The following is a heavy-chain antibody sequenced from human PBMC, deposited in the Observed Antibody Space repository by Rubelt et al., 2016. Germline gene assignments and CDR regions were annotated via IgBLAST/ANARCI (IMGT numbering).Heavy chain of an antibody. Sequence: EVHLLESGGGLVQPGGSQRLSCAASGFTFRSYWMHWVRQAPGMGLVWVSRTNSDGTRINYADSVKGRFTISRDNAKNTLYLEMDSLRVEDTAVYYCTGDTVGSRDYWGQGILVTVSS. J-gene: IGHJ4*02. V-gene: IGHV3-74*02. CDR3: TGDTVGSRDY. D-gene: IGHD6-13*01. CDR2: TNSDGTRI. CDR1: GFTFRSYW.